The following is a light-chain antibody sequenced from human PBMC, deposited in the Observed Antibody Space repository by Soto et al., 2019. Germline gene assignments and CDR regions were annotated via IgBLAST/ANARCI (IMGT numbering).Light chain of an antibody. CDR2: RSY. V-gene: IGLV1-44*01. Sequence: QSVLTQPPSASGTPGQSVTISCSGGSSNMGTNSVSWYQHFPGTAPKLLIFRSYQRPSGVPDRFSGSKSGTSASLAIRGLQSEDEADYYCAAWDDSLSGPVFGTGTKVTV. J-gene: IGLJ1*01. CDR1: SSNMGTNS. CDR3: AAWDDSLSGPV.